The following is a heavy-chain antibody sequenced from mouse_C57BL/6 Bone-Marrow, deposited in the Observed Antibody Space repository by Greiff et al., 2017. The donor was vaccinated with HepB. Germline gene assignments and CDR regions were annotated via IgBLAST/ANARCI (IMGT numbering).Heavy chain of an antibody. D-gene: IGHD3-2*02. CDR1: GFTFSSYG. J-gene: IGHJ2*01. Sequence: EVKVVESGGDLVKPGGSLKLSCAASGFTFSSYGMSWVRQTPDKRLEWVATISSGGSYTYYPDSVKGRFTISRDNAKNTLYLQMSSLKSEDTAMYYCAAQALDYWGQGTTLTVSS. CDR2: ISSGGSYT. CDR3: AAQALDY. V-gene: IGHV5-6*01.